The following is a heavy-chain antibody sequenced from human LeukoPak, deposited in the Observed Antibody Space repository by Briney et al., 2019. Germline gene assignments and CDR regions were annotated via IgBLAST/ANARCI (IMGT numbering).Heavy chain of an antibody. Sequence: SETLSLTCTVSGDSISSSSYCWDWIRQPPGKGLEWIGNIYNSANTHYNPSLKTRITMSVDTSKNQFSLKLNSVTAADAGIYYCARHSRSGYIGYENAFDIWGQGTMVTVSS. D-gene: IGHD5-12*01. V-gene: IGHV4-39*01. CDR1: GDSISSSSYC. J-gene: IGHJ3*02. CDR2: IYNSANT. CDR3: ARHSRSGYIGYENAFDI.